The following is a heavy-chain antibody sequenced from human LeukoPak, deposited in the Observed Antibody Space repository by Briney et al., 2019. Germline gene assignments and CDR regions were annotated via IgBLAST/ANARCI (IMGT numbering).Heavy chain of an antibody. Sequence: AGGSLRLSCAASGFTFRNYWMHWVRQAPGKGLEWVSVIYSGGSTYYADSVKGRFTISRDNSKNTLYLQMNSLRAEDTAMYYCAKDPSMAYWGQGTLVTVSS. CDR3: AKDPSMAY. CDR1: GFTFRNYW. CDR2: IYSGGST. J-gene: IGHJ1*01. D-gene: IGHD5-24*01. V-gene: IGHV3-53*01.